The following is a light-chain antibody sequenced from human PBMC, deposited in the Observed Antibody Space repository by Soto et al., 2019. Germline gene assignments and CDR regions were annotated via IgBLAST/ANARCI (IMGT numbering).Light chain of an antibody. CDR1: SSDVGGYNY. Sequence: QSALTQPASVSGSPGQSITISCTGTSSDVGGYNYVSWYQHLPGKAPKLLIYDVTNRPSGVSNRFSGSKSGNTASLTISGLQAEDEADYYCQSYDNSLSDLMFGGGTKLTVL. J-gene: IGLJ3*02. CDR3: QSYDNSLSDLM. CDR2: DVT. V-gene: IGLV2-14*01.